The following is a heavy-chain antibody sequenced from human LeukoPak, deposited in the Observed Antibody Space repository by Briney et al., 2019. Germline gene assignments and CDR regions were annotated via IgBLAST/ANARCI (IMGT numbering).Heavy chain of an antibody. V-gene: IGHV1-2*02. CDR1: GYTFTGYY. CDR2: INPNSGGT. CDR3: ARERGDGDYPLDY. Sequence: ASVKVSCKASGYTFTGYYMHWVRQAPGQGLEWMGWINPNSGGTNYAQKFQGRVTMTRDTSISTAYMELSRLRSDDTAVYYCARERGDGDYPLDYWGQGTLATVSS. J-gene: IGHJ4*02. D-gene: IGHD4-17*01.